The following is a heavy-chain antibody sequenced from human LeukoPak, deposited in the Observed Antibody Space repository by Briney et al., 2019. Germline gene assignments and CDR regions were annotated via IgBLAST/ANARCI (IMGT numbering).Heavy chain of an antibody. CDR1: GDSVNSGAYY. Sequence: SETLSLTCTVSGDSVNSGAYYWSWLRQPAGKEPEWIGRIYPLETTNYNPSLKSRVAISVDTSKNQFSLKLSSVTAADTAVYYCAREIVAGLGVSFDIWGQGTMVTVSS. J-gene: IGHJ3*02. CDR2: IYPLETT. D-gene: IGHD6-19*01. V-gene: IGHV4-61*02. CDR3: AREIVAGLGVSFDI.